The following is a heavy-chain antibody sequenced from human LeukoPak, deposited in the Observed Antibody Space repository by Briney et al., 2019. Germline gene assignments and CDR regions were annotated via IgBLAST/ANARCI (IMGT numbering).Heavy chain of an antibody. J-gene: IGHJ4*02. CDR3: ARSVTRKAVAGTPPYFDY. CDR1: GGSFSGYY. V-gene: IGHV4-34*01. D-gene: IGHD6-19*01. Sequence: SETLSLTCAVYGGSFSGYYWSWIRQPPGKGLEWIGEINHSGSTNYNPSLKSRVTISVDTSKNQFSLKLSSVTAADTAVYYCARSVTRKAVAGTPPYFDYWGQGTLVTVSS. CDR2: INHSGST.